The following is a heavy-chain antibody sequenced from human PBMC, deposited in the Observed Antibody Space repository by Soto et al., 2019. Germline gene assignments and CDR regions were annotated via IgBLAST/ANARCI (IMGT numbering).Heavy chain of an antibody. Sequence: SETLSLTCTVSGGSISSSSYYWGWIRQPPGKGLEWIGSIYYSGSTYYNPSLKRRVTISVDTSKNQFSLKLSSVTAADTAVYYCASRLFTFGGVIVTSVLDAFDIWGQGTMVTVSS. CDR3: ASRLFTFGGVIVTSVLDAFDI. CDR1: GGSISSSSYY. CDR2: IYYSGST. V-gene: IGHV4-39*01. J-gene: IGHJ3*02. D-gene: IGHD3-16*02.